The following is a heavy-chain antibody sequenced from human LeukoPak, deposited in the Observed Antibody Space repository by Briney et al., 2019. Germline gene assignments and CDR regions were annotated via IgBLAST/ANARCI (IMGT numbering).Heavy chain of an antibody. V-gene: IGHV3-23*01. CDR2: ISPGGGTT. CDR3: TEVRSGSSNWALRIFDY. J-gene: IGHJ4*02. Sequence: GGSLRLSCAVSGFTFSNEAMGWVRQLRGGGLEWVSTISPGGGTTYYAESMKGRFTISRDNSKSILYLEMNSLRVDDTAVYYCTEVRSGSSNWALRIFDYWGQGALVTVSS. D-gene: IGHD4-11*01. CDR1: GFTFSNEA.